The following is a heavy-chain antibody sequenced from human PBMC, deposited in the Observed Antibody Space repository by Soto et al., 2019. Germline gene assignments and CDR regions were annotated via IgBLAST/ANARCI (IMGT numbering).Heavy chain of an antibody. CDR1: GGSISSYY. J-gene: IGHJ6*02. D-gene: IGHD2-2*01. Sequence: PSETLSLTCTVSGGSISSYYWSWTRQPPGKGLEWIGYIYYSGSTNYNPSLKSRVTISVDTSKNQFSLKLSSVTAADTAVYYCARDRVVPAAIGMDVWGQGTTVTVSS. V-gene: IGHV4-59*01. CDR3: ARDRVVPAAIGMDV. CDR2: IYYSGST.